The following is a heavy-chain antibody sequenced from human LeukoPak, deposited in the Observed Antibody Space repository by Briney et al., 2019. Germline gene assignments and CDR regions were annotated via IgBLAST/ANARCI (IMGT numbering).Heavy chain of an antibody. CDR3: AKEAYYDILTGYRYYYYGMDV. J-gene: IGHJ6*02. D-gene: IGHD3-9*01. CDR2: ISYDGSNK. CDR1: GFTFSSYG. Sequence: GGSLRLSCAASGFTFSSYGMHWVRQAPGKGLEWVAVISYDGSNKYYADSVKGRFTISRDNSKNTLYLQMNSLRAEDTAVYYCAKEAYYDILTGYRYYYYGMDVWGQGTTVTVSS. V-gene: IGHV3-30*02.